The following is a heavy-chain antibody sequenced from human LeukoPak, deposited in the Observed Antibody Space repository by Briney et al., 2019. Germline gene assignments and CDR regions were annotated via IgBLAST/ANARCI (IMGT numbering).Heavy chain of an antibody. CDR2: IDSCSSYI. V-gene: IGHV3-21*01. CDR1: GFTFSSYS. J-gene: IGHJ5*02. Sequence: GGSLRLSCAASGFTFSSYSMNWVGQSAGTGLDWVSSIDSCSSYIYYADSVQGRFTSSRANATKSLYLQTNRLRAEDTAGYYCARDWSMGPTCGQG. D-gene: IGHD2-8*01. CDR3: ARDWSMGPT.